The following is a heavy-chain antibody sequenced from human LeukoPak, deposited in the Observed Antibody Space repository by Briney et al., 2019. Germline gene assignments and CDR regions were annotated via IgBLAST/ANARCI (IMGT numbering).Heavy chain of an antibody. V-gene: IGHV5-51*01. CDR3: ARRGPYWYFNL. J-gene: IGHJ2*01. CDR1: GYSFPTYW. CDR2: IYPSDSET. Sequence: RGESLKISCKGSGYSFPTYWIGWVRQRPGKGLEWMGIIYPSDSETMYSPSFQGQVTISADRSISTAYLQWSSLKASDTAIYYCARRGPYWYFNLWGRGTLVTVSS. D-gene: IGHD2-21*01.